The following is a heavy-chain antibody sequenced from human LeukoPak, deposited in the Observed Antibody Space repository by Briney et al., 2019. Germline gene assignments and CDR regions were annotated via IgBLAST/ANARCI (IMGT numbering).Heavy chain of an antibody. Sequence: PSETLSLTCTVSGGSISSGGYYWSWIRQHPGKGLEWIRYIYYSGSTYYNPSLKSRVTISVDTSKNQFSLKLSSVTAADTAVYYCAGVVGYSYGFDHWGQGTLVTVSS. J-gene: IGHJ4*02. CDR2: IYYSGST. V-gene: IGHV4-31*03. CDR3: AGVVGYSYGFDH. CDR1: GGSISSGGYY. D-gene: IGHD5-18*01.